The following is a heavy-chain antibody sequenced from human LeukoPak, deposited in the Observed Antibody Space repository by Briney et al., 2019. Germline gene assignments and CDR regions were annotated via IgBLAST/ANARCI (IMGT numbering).Heavy chain of an antibody. V-gene: IGHV3-48*03. J-gene: IGHJ4*02. CDR3: ARDAGYYGSYFDY. Sequence: PGGSLRLSCAASGFIFSSYEMNWVRQAPGKGLEWVSYISSSGSTIYYADSVKGRFTISRDNAKNSLYLQMNSLRAEDTAVYYCARDAGYYGSYFDYWGQGTLVTVSS. CDR1: GFIFSSYE. CDR2: ISSSGSTI. D-gene: IGHD3-10*01.